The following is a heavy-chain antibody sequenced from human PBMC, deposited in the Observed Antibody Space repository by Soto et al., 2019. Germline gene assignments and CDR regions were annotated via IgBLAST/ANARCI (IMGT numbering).Heavy chain of an antibody. D-gene: IGHD4-17*01. CDR2: VHYSGST. CDR3: ARHGGTTPFDF. CDR1: GDSIRGSSYY. J-gene: IGHJ4*02. Sequence: QLQLQESGPGLVKPSETLSLTCTVSGDSIRGSSYYWAWIRQPPGQELEWIGTVHYSGSTYYHPSLKSRLTLSVDPSKNQFSLRLTSVNATDTGTYFCARHGGTTPFDFWGQGMQVAVSS. V-gene: IGHV4-39*01.